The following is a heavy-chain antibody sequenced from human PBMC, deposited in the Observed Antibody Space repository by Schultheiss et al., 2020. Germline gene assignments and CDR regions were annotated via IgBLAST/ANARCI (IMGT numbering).Heavy chain of an antibody. D-gene: IGHD5-24*01. Sequence: GESLKISCAASGFAFSSFGIHWVRQPPGKGLEWVAGMSYDGGSKYYVDSVRGRFTISRDNSKNTLYLQMNSLRAEDTAVYYCAKVYLEEMATIYYFDYWGQGTLVTVSS. CDR2: MSYDGGSK. V-gene: IGHV3-30*02. CDR3: AKVYLEEMATIYYFDY. CDR1: GFAFSSFG. J-gene: IGHJ4*02.